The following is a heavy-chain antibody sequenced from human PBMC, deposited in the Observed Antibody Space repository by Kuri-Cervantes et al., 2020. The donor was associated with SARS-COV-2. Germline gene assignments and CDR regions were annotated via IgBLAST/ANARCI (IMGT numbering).Heavy chain of an antibody. CDR1: GGSISSHY. Sequence: SETLSLTCTVSGGSISSHYWSWIRQPPGKGLEWIGYLYYSGSTNYNPSLKSRVTISLDTSKNQFSLKLSSVTAADTAVYCCARVYYDSSGYYEVRYFDYWGQGTLVTVSS. V-gene: IGHV4-59*11. CDR3: ARVYYDSSGYYEVRYFDY. D-gene: IGHD3-22*01. J-gene: IGHJ4*02. CDR2: LYYSGST.